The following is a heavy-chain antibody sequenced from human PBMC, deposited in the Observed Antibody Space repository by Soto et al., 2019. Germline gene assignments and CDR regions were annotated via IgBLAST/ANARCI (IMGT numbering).Heavy chain of an antibody. Sequence: QVQLQESGPGLVKPSETLSLTCTVSGGSISSYYWSWIRQPPGKGLEWIGYIYYSGSTNYNPSLRSRATISVDTSKNQVSLKLSSVTAADTAVYYCARAPDYYGSGYYYYGMDVWGQGTTVTVSS. CDR1: GGSISSYY. CDR2: IYYSGST. V-gene: IGHV4-59*01. CDR3: ARAPDYYGSGYYYYGMDV. D-gene: IGHD3-10*01. J-gene: IGHJ6*02.